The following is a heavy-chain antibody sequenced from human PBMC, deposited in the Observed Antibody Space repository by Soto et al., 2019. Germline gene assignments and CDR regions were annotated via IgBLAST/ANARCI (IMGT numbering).Heavy chain of an antibody. CDR3: ARGYCSGGNCYRY. CDR1: GGSISSSSYY. Sequence: PSETLSLTCTVSGGSISSSSYYWGWIRQPPGKGLEWIGSIYYSGSTYYNPSLKSRVTISVDTSKNQFSLKLSSVTAADTAVYYCARGYCSGGNCYRYWGQGTLVTASS. V-gene: IGHV4-39*01. D-gene: IGHD2-15*01. CDR2: IYYSGST. J-gene: IGHJ4*02.